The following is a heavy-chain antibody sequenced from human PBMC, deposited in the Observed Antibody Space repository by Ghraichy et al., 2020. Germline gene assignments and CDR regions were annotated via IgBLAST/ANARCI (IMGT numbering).Heavy chain of an antibody. D-gene: IGHD6-19*01. CDR2: INHSGST. CDR3: ARGARYSSGSHLDY. V-gene: IGHV4-34*01. CDR1: GGSFSGYY. J-gene: IGHJ4*02. Sequence: SETLSLTCAVYGGSFSGYYWSWIRQPPGKGLEWIGEINHSGSTNYNPSLKSRVTISVDTSKNQFSLKLSSVTAADTAVYYCARGARYSSGSHLDYWGQGTLVTVSS.